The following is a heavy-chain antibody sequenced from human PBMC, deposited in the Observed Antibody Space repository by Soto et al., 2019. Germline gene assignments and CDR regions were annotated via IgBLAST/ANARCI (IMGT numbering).Heavy chain of an antibody. CDR3: ARDGAYCGGDCYSDY. J-gene: IGHJ4*02. CDR2: INPSGGST. CDR1: GYTFTSYY. D-gene: IGHD2-21*02. V-gene: IGHV1-46*01. Sequence: GASVKVSCKAPGYTFTSYYMHWVRQAPGQGLEWMGIINPSGGSTSYAQKFQGRVTMTRDTSTSTVYMELSSLRSEDTAVYYCARDGAYCGGDCYSDYWGQGTLVTVSS.